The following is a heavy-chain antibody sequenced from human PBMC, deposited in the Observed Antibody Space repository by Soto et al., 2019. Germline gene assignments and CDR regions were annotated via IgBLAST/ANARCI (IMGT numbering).Heavy chain of an antibody. CDR2: IYHSGST. D-gene: IGHD3-22*01. CDR1: GGSISSSNW. Sequence: SETLSLTCAVSGGSISSSNWWSWVRQPPGKGLEWIGEIYHSGSTNYNPSLKCRVTISVDKSKNQFSLKLSSVTAADTAVYYCARSPDSSGYYPRWYYYGMDVWGQGTTVTVSS. J-gene: IGHJ6*02. CDR3: ARSPDSSGYYPRWYYYGMDV. V-gene: IGHV4-4*02.